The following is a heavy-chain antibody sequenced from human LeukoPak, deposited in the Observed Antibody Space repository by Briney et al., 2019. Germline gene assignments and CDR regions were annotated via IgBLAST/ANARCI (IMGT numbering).Heavy chain of an antibody. V-gene: IGHV4-34*09. J-gene: IGHJ4*02. CDR1: GGSFSGYY. CDR3: ARDSGYGSAYFDF. Sequence: SETLSLTCAVYGGSFSGYYWSWIRQPPGKELEWIGEINHSGSTYYNPSLKSRVTISVDTSKNQFSLNLSSVTAADTAVYYCARDSGYGSAYFDFWGQGNLVTVSS. CDR2: INHSGST. D-gene: IGHD5-12*01.